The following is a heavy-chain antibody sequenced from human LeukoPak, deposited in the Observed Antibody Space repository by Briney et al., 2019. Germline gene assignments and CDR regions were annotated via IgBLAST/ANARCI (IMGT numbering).Heavy chain of an antibody. CDR1: GGSITSYY. V-gene: IGHV4-4*07. J-gene: IGHJ4*02. D-gene: IGHD6-6*01. Sequence: SETLSLTCTVSGGSITSYYWTYIRQPAGKGLEWIGRIHTSVITNYNPSLKSRVTMSVDTSKNQFSLNLSSVTAADTAMYYCAREFSGTSIAARVFDSWGQGTLVTVSS. CDR2: IHTSVIT. CDR3: AREFSGTSIAARVFDS.